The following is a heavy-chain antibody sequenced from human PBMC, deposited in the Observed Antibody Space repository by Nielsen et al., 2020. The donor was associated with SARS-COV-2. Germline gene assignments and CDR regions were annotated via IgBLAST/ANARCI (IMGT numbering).Heavy chain of an antibody. CDR3: ARLVQPWSGADY. D-gene: IGHD1-1*01. Sequence: GESLKISCAASGFTFSSYAMSWVRQAPGKGLEWVSAISGSGGSTYYADSVKGRFTISRDNSKNTLYLQMNSLRAEDTAVYYCARLVQPWSGADYWGQGTLVTVSS. CDR2: ISGSGGST. CDR1: GFTFSSYA. V-gene: IGHV3-23*01. J-gene: IGHJ4*02.